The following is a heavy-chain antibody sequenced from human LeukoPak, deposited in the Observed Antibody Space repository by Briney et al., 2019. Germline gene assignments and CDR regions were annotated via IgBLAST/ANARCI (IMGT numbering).Heavy chain of an antibody. Sequence: GGSLRLSCVVSGFSVSDHYMSWVRQAPGKGLQWLSVIFADDLTYYEDSIKGRFTISRDRSQNTLYLQMKSLRAEDTAVYYCARDQGVSITGLWPFDSWGQGTLVTVSS. J-gene: IGHJ4*02. CDR1: GFSVSDHY. CDR3: ARDQGVSITGLWPFDS. CDR2: IFADDLT. D-gene: IGHD4/OR15-4a*01. V-gene: IGHV3-53*01.